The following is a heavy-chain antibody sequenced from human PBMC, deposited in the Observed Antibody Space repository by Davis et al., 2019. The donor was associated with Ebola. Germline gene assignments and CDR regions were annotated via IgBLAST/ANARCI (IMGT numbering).Heavy chain of an antibody. Sequence: MPSETLFLTCAVYGGSSSGYYWSWIRQRPGKGLEWIGEINHSGSTNYNPSPKSRVTISVATSKNQFSLKLSSVTAADTAVYYCARRGPKYDFWSGYPPWFDPWGQGTLVTVSS. CDR2: INHSGST. V-gene: IGHV4-34*01. CDR1: GGSSSGYY. J-gene: IGHJ5*02. D-gene: IGHD3-3*01. CDR3: ARRGPKYDFWSGYPPWFDP.